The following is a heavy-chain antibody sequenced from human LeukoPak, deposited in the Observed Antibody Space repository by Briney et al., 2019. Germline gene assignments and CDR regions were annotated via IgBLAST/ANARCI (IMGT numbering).Heavy chain of an antibody. CDR3: ARSIVGATASDY. CDR2: INHSGST. J-gene: IGHJ4*02. D-gene: IGHD1-26*01. Sequence: PSETLSLTCAVYGGSFSGYYWSWIRQPPGKGLEWIGEINHSGSTNYNPSLKSRVTISVDTSKNQFSLKLSSVTAADTAVYYCARSIVGATASDYWGQGTLVTVSS. V-gene: IGHV4-34*01. CDR1: GGSFSGYY.